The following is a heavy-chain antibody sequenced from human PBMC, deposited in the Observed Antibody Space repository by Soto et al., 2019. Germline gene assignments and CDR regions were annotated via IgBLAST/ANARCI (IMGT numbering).Heavy chain of an antibody. CDR1: GGTFSSYA. D-gene: IGHD5-18*01. J-gene: IGHJ6*02. CDR2: IIPIFGTA. Sequence: SVKVSCKASGGTFSSYAISWVRQAPGQGLEWMGGIIPIFGTANYAQKFQGRVTITADESTSTAYMELSSLRSEDAAVYYCARVDTAMVYYYYGMDVWGQGTTVTVSS. CDR3: ARVDTAMVYYYYGMDV. V-gene: IGHV1-69*13.